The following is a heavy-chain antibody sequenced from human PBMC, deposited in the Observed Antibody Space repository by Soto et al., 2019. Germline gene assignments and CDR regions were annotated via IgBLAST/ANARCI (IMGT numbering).Heavy chain of an antibody. D-gene: IGHD3-3*01. J-gene: IGHJ6*02. CDR3: ERYKVDDFWSGYRQYYYYGMDV. CDR1: GYTFTSYD. V-gene: IGHV1-8*01. CDR2: MNPNSGNT. Sequence: ASVKVCCKASGYTFTSYDINWVRQDTGQGLERKGWMNPNSGNTGYAQKMQGSVTMTINTSISTAYMELSRLRSEDTVVYYWERYKVDDFWSGYRQYYYYGMDVWGQGTKVTV.